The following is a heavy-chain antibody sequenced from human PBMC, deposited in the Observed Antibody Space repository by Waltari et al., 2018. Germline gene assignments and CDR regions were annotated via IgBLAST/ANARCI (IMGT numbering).Heavy chain of an antibody. CDR1: GFTVSSNY. CDR2: IYSNGRT. J-gene: IGHJ3*02. Sequence: EVQLVESGGGLIQPGGSLRLSCAASGFTVSSNYMNWFRQAPGKGLELVSVIYSNGRTYYADSVKGRFTISRDNSKNTLYLQMNSLRAEDTAVYYCARDATYYYGSGSVRDAFDIWGQGTMVTVSS. V-gene: IGHV3-53*01. CDR3: ARDATYYYGSGSVRDAFDI. D-gene: IGHD3-10*01.